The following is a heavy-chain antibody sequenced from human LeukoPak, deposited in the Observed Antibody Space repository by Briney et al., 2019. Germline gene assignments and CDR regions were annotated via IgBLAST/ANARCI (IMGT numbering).Heavy chain of an antibody. CDR2: ISAYNGNT. D-gene: IGHD2-15*01. J-gene: IGHJ4*02. V-gene: IGHV1-18*01. CDR1: GYTFTSYG. Sequence: GASVKVSCKASGYTFTSYGISWVRQAPGQGIEWMGWISAYNGNTNYAQKLQGRVTMTTDTSTSTAYMELKSLRSDDTAVYYCARGPYCSGGTCYSQYFDYWGQGTLVTVSS. CDR3: ARGPYCSGGTCYSQYFDY.